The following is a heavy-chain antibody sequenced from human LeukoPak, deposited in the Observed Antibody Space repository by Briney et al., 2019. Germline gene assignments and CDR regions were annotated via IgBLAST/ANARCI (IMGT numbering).Heavy chain of an antibody. D-gene: IGHD5-24*01. CDR1: GYSFTSYW. V-gene: IGHV5-51*01. J-gene: IGHJ4*02. CDR2: IYPGDSDT. Sequence: GESLKISCKGSGYSFTSYWIGWVRQMPGKGLEWMGIIYPGDSDTRYSPSFQGQVTISADKSISTAYLQWSSLKASGTAMYYCASQRRDGYNAYYFDYWGQGTLVTVSS. CDR3: ASQRRDGYNAYYFDY.